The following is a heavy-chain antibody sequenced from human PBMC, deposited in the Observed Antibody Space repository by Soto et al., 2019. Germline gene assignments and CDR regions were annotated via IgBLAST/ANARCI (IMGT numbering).Heavy chain of an antibody. V-gene: IGHV3-11*05. CDR1: GFTFSDYY. Sequence: QVQLVESGGGLVKPGGSLRLSCAASGFTFSDYYMSWIRQAPGKGLEWVSYISSSSSYTNYADSVKGRFTISRDNAKKSLYLQMNSLRAEDTAVYYCARGSGTLDYYYYGMDVWGQGTTVTVSS. D-gene: IGHD3-10*01. CDR2: ISSSSSYT. CDR3: ARGSGTLDYYYYGMDV. J-gene: IGHJ6*02.